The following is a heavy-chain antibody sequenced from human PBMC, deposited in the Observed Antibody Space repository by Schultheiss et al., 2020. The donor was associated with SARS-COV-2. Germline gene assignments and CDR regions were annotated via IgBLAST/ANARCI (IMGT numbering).Heavy chain of an antibody. D-gene: IGHD5-18*01. V-gene: IGHV4-61*01. CDR3: ARKAGYGTFDY. Sequence: SETLSLTCTVSGGSISSGSYYWSWIRQPPGKGLEWIGEINHSGSTNYNPSLKSRVTISVDTSKNQFSLKLSSVTAADTAVYYCARKAGYGTFDYWGQGTLVTVSS. J-gene: IGHJ4*02. CDR2: INHSGST. CDR1: GGSISSGSYY.